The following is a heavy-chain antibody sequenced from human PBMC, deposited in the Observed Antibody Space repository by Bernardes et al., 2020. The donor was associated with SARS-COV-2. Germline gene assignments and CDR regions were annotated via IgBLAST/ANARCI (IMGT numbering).Heavy chain of an antibody. V-gene: IGHV4-39*01. CDR2: IHYSGST. D-gene: IGHD3-3*01. CDR3: ARQDIGAIFGVVITPAGMDV. J-gene: IGHJ6*02. Sequence: SETLSLTCTVSGGSITSSSYYWGWIRQPPGKGLEWIGSIHYSGSTNYNPSLKSRVTISVDTSKNQFSLKLSSVTAADTAVYYCARQDIGAIFGVVITPAGMDVWGQGTTVTVSS. CDR1: GGSITSSSYY.